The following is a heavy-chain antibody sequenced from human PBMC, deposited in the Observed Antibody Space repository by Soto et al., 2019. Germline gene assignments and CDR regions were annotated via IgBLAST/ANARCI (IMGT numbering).Heavy chain of an antibody. CDR1: GGSFTGHF. CDR2: VSHSGNT. J-gene: IGHJ4*02. Sequence: SETLSLTCTVSGGSFTGHFWSWVRQPPGKGLEWIGEVSHSGNTNYNPSLKSRVTISVDTSKNQFSLKLSSVTAADTAVYYCARGSYYDSSGGGFDYWGQGTLVTVSS. CDR3: ARGSYYDSSGGGFDY. D-gene: IGHD3-22*01. V-gene: IGHV4-34*09.